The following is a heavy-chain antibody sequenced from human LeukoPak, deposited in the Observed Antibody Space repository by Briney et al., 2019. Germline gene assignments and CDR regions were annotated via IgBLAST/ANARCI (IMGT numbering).Heavy chain of an antibody. V-gene: IGHV4-34*01. Sequence: PSETLSLTCAVYGGSFSGYYWSWIRQPPGKGLEWIGEINHSGSTNYNPSLKSRVTISVDTSKNQFSLKLSSVTAADTAVYYCASGRDDAFDIWGQGTMVTVSS. D-gene: IGHD3-10*01. CDR1: GGSFSGYY. CDR2: INHSGST. J-gene: IGHJ3*02. CDR3: ASGRDDAFDI.